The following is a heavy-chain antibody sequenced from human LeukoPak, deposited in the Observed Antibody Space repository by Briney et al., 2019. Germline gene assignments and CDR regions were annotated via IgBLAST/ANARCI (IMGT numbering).Heavy chain of an antibody. CDR1: GGSVSSGSYY. CDR3: ARGLRFLEWLYFAWFDP. D-gene: IGHD3-3*01. V-gene: IGHV4-61*01. J-gene: IGHJ5*02. Sequence: PSETLSLTCTVSGGSVSSGSYYWSWIRQPPGKGLEWIGYIYYSGSTNYNPSLKSRATISVDTSKNQFSLKLSSVTAADTAVYYCARGLRFLEWLYFAWFDPWVQGTLVTVSS. CDR2: IYYSGST.